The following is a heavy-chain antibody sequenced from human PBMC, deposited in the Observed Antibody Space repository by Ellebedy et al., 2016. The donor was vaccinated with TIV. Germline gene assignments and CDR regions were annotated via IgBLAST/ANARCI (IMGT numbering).Heavy chain of an antibody. J-gene: IGHJ4*02. CDR1: GFTFSSDS. D-gene: IGHD2-21*02. V-gene: IGHV3-30*04. Sequence: GESLKISXAASGFTFSSDSMHWVRQAPGKGLEWLAVITNDGRKTYYADSVKGRFTISRDNSKNTLYLQMNSLRAEDTAVYYCEREPYCWCVACYGDYWGQGALVTVSS. CDR2: ITNDGRKT. CDR3: EREPYCWCVACYGDY.